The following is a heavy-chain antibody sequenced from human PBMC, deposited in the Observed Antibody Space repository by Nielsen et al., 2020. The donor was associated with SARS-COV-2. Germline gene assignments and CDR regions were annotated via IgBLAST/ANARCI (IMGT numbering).Heavy chain of an antibody. Sequence: GESLKISCAASGFTFSSYWMSWVRQAPGKGLEWVANIKQDGSEKYYVDSVKGRFTISRDNAKNSLYLQMNSLRAEDTALYYCAKDGHSSGWYGAPDYWGQGTLVTVSS. V-gene: IGHV3-7*03. CDR1: GFTFSSYW. CDR3: AKDGHSSGWYGAPDY. CDR2: IKQDGSEK. D-gene: IGHD6-19*01. J-gene: IGHJ4*02.